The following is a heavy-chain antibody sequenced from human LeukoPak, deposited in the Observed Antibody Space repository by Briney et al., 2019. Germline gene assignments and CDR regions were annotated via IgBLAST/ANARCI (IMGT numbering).Heavy chain of an antibody. CDR2: IYYSGST. D-gene: IGHD6-13*01. CDR3: AREGRAAAFYYYYYGMDV. J-gene: IGHJ6*02. CDR1: GGSISSYY. V-gene: IGHV4-59*01. Sequence: PSETLSLTCTVSGGSISSYYWSWIRQPPGKGLEWIGYIYYSGSTNYNPSLKSRVTISVGTSKNQFSLKLSSVTAADTAVYYCAREGRAAAFYYYYYGMDVWGQGTTVTVSS.